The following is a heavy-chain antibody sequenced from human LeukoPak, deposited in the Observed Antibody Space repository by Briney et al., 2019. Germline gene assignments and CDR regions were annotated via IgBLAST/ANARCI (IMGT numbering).Heavy chain of an antibody. CDR2: IYYSGST. D-gene: IGHD6-6*01. J-gene: IGHJ4*02. Sequence: SETLSLTCTVSGGSISSYYWSWIRQPPGKGLEWIGYIYYSGSTNYNPSLKSRVTISVDTSKNQFSLKLSSATAADTAVYYCASLSPGSSSFDYWGQGTLVTVSS. CDR3: ASLSPGSSSFDY. CDR1: GGSISSYY. V-gene: IGHV4-59*01.